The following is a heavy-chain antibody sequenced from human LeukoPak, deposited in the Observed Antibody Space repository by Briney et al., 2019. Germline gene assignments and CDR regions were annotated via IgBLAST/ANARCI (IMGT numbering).Heavy chain of an antibody. Sequence: PGGSLRLSCAASGFTFSSYSMNWVRQAPGKGLEWVSSISSSSSYIYYADSVKGRFTISRDNAKNSLYLQMNSLSGEDTAVYYCARFSAAHWPTNWVYYMDVWGKGTTVTVSS. CDR3: ARFSAAHWPTNWVYYMDV. CDR1: GFTFSSYS. J-gene: IGHJ6*03. CDR2: ISSSSSYI. V-gene: IGHV3-21*01. D-gene: IGHD7-27*01.